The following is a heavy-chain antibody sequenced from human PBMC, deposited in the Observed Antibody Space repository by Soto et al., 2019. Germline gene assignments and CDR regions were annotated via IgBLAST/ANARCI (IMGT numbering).Heavy chain of an antibody. CDR1: GGSIGNYY. CDR3: AREAYYYHSGGYYFSYFDY. V-gene: IGHV4-59*01. J-gene: IGHJ4*02. CDR2: IYYSGST. Sequence: KTSETLSLTCTVSGGSIGNYYWTWIRQPPGKGLEWIGYIYYSGSTNYNPSLKSRVTMSVDTSKNQFSLKLSSVTAADTAVYYCAREAYYYHSGGYYFSYFDYWGQGTLVTVSS. D-gene: IGHD3-22*01.